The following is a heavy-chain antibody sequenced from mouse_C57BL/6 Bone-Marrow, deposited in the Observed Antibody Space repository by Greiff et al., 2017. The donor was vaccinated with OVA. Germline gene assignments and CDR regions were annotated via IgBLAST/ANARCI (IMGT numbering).Heavy chain of an antibody. J-gene: IGHJ1*03. CDR2: IYPGDGDT. CDR1: GYAFSSSW. V-gene: IGHV1-82*01. D-gene: IGHD1-1*01. Sequence: QVQLKQSGPELVKPGASVKISCKASGYAFSSSWMNWVKQRPGKGLEWIGRIYPGDGDTNYNGKFKGKATLTADKSSSTAYMQLSSLTSEDSAVYFCAATVVATDWYFDVWGTGTTVTVSS. CDR3: AATVVATDWYFDV.